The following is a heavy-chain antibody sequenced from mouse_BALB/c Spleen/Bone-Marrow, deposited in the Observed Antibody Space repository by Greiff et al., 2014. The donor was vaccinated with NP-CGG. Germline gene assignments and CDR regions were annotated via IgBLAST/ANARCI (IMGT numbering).Heavy chain of an antibody. CDR1: GFTFTDYY. J-gene: IGHJ3*01. Sequence: EVMLVESGGGLVQPGGSLRLSCATSGFTFTDYYMSWVRQPPGKALEWLGFIRNKANGYTTEYSASVKGRFTISRDNSQSILCLQMNTLRAEDSATYYCATGWFAYWGQGTLVTVSA. CDR2: IRNKANGYTT. V-gene: IGHV7-3*02. CDR3: ATGWFAY.